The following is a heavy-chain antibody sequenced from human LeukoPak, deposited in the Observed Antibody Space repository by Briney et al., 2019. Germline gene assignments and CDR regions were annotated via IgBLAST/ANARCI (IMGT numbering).Heavy chain of an antibody. CDR1: GFTFSSYE. D-gene: IGHD6-13*01. CDR2: ISSSGSTI. V-gene: IGHV3-48*03. CDR3: ARIYSSSWHIFDY. J-gene: IGHJ4*02. Sequence: GGSLRLSXAASGFTFSSYEMNWVRQAPGKGLEWVSYISSSGSTIYYADSVKGRFTISRDNAKNSLYLQMNSLRAEDTAVYYCARIYSSSWHIFDYWGQGTLVTVSS.